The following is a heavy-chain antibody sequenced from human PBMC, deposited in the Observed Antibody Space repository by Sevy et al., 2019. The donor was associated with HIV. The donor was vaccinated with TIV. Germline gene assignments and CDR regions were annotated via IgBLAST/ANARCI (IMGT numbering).Heavy chain of an antibody. CDR3: ALGGYYYDSSGYYTLDY. J-gene: IGHJ4*02. Sequence: GGSLRLSCAASGFTFSSYAMNWVRQGPGKGLEWVSGISGSGGSTYYADSVKGRFTIAKDISKNTLDLKMNSLRAEDTALYYCALGGYYYDSSGYYTLDYWGQGTRVTVSS. CDR1: GFTFSSYA. D-gene: IGHD3-22*01. V-gene: IGHV3-23*01. CDR2: ISGSGGST.